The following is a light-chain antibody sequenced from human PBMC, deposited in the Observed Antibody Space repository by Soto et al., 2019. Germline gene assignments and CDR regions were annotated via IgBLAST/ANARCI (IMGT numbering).Light chain of an antibody. V-gene: IGLV1-51*02. CDR1: SSNIGNNF. CDR3: GTWDSSLSAWV. Sequence: QAVLTQPPSVSAAPGQEVTISCSGSSSNIGNNFVSWYQQLPGTAPKLLIYENNKRPSGIPDRFSGSKSGTSATLGISGLQTGDEADYYCGTWDSSLSAWVFGGGTKVTVL. J-gene: IGLJ3*02. CDR2: ENN.